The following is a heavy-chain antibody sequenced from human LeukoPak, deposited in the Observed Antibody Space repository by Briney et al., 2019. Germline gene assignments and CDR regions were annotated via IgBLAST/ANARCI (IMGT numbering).Heavy chain of an antibody. V-gene: IGHV3-23*01. Sequence: PGGSLRLSCAASGFTFSSYAMSWVRQAPGKGLEWVSAISGSGGSTYYADSVKGRFTISRDNSKNTLYLQMNSLRAEDTAVYYCAKDLSFGYCSSTSCGVFSILDYWGQGTLVTVSS. CDR1: GFTFSSYA. CDR2: ISGSGGST. D-gene: IGHD2-2*03. J-gene: IGHJ4*02. CDR3: AKDLSFGYCSSTSCGVFSILDY.